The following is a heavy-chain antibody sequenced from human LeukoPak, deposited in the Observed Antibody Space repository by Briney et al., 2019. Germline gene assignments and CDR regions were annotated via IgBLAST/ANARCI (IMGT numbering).Heavy chain of an antibody. CDR3: ARDSGYCDTTACTDYFDL. D-gene: IGHD2/OR15-2a*01. J-gene: IGHJ4*02. CDR1: GDSNSSSY. CDR2: IYHSGTT. V-gene: IGHV4-59*01. Sequence: SETLSLTCIVSGDSNSSSYWTWIRQPPGKGLEWIGYIYHSGTTSYNPSLKSRVTISLNTSKNQFSLRLSSVTAADTAVYFCARDSGYCDTTACTDYFDLWGQGTLAAVST.